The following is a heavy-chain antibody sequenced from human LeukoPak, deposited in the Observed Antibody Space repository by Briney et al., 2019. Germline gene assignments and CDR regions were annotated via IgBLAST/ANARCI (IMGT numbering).Heavy chain of an antibody. CDR2: LSGSCGST. CDR1: GFTFTNYA. J-gene: IGHJ4*02. Sequence: GGSLRLSCAASGFTFTNYAMNWVRQAPANGLEWVSGLSGSCGSTYYAASVKGRLTISRDNSKNTLYLQMNSLRAEDTAVYYCAKGGSYYYDTSGYFGYWGQGTLVTVSS. V-gene: IGHV3-23*01. CDR3: AKGGSYYYDTSGYFGY. D-gene: IGHD3-22*01.